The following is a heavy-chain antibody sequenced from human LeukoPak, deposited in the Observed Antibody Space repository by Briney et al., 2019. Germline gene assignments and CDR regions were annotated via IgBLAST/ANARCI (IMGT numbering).Heavy chain of an antibody. CDR1: GFTFSSYA. D-gene: IGHD4-17*01. Sequence: GGSLRLSCAASGFTFSSYAMSWVRQAPGKGLEWVSAISGSGGSTYYADSVKGRFTISRDNSKNTLYLKMNSLRAEDTAVYYCAKVQVTTVTYYYYGMDVWGQGTTVTVSS. J-gene: IGHJ6*02. CDR2: ISGSGGST. V-gene: IGHV3-23*01. CDR3: AKVQVTTVTYYYYGMDV.